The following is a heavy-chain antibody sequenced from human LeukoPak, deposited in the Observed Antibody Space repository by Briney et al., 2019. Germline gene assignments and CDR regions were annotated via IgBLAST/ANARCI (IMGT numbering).Heavy chain of an antibody. CDR2: IDTSTGKP. D-gene: IGHD4-11*01. Sequence: ASVKVSCKASGYTFTTYAINWVRQAPGQGLEWMGWIDTSTGKPTYAQGFTEQFVFSLDASVSTAYLQISSLKAEDTAVYYCARDNYGAEEGVGSSLVWLDPWGQGTRVTVSS. V-gene: IGHV7-4-1*02. J-gene: IGHJ5*01. CDR1: GYTFTTYA. CDR3: ARDNYGAEEGVGSSLVWLDP.